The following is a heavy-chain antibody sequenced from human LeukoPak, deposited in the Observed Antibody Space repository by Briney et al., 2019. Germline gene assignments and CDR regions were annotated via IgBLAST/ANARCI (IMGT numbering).Heavy chain of an antibody. CDR1: GGSFSGYY. V-gene: IGHV4-59*06. J-gene: IGHJ5*02. CDR3: AALSNWFDP. CDR2: IYYSGST. Sequence: SETLSLTCAVYGGSFSGYYWSWIRQPPGKGLEWIGYIYYSGSTYYNPSLKSRVTISVDTSKNQFSLKLSSVTAADTAVYYCAALSNWFDPWGQGTLVTVSS.